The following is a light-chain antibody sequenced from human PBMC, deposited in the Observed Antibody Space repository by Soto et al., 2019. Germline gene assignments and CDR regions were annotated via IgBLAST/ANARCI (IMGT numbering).Light chain of an antibody. CDR3: QQYYNWPPIT. CDR2: GAS. J-gene: IGKJ5*01. CDR1: QSVTSY. Sequence: EIVLTQSPATLSLSPGERATLSCRASQSVTSYLAWYQQRPGQAPRLLIYGASNRATGIPDRFSGSGSGTDFTLTISRLEPEDFAVYCCQQYYNWPPITFGQGTRLEIK. V-gene: IGKV3-11*01.